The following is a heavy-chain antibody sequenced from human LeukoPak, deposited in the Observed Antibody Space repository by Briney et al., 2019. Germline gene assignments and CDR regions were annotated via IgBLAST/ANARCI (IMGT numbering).Heavy chain of an antibody. Sequence: GGSLRLSCTASDFNFNSYTIDWVRQAPGKGLEWVSSISSRSSYIYYADALRGRFTTSRDNARNSVYLQMDGLRVEDTAVYYCAKIDAYYKHFDSGAQGTLVTVSS. D-gene: IGHD5-24*01. CDR1: DFNFNSYT. V-gene: IGHV3-21*01. J-gene: IGHJ4*02. CDR3: AKIDAYYKHFDS. CDR2: ISSRSSYI.